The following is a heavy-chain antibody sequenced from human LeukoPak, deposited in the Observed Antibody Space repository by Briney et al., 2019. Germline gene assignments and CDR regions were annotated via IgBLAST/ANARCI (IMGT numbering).Heavy chain of an antibody. V-gene: IGHV4-61*02. D-gene: IGHD3-10*01. CDR1: GGSISSGSYY. CDR3: ESTMVRGANSVPFDY. Sequence: PSQTLSLTCTVSGGSISSGSYYWSWIQQPAGKGLEWIGRIYTSGSTNYNPYLKSRVTISVDTSKNQFSLKLSSVTAADTAVYYCESTMVRGANSVPFDYWGQGTLVTVSS. J-gene: IGHJ4*02. CDR2: IYTSGST.